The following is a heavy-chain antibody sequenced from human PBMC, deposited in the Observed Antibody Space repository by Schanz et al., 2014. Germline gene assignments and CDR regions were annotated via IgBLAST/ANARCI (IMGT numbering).Heavy chain of an antibody. Sequence: EVQLVESGGGLVQPGGSLRLSCAASGFTFSTYWMSWVRQAPGKGLEWVANIKQDESERSYVDSVKGRFTISRDNAKNSLYLQMNSLRAEDTAVYYCARDRGHVEQLVLEWYYAMDVWGQGTTVAVSS. D-gene: IGHD6-6*01. CDR2: IKQDESER. CDR3: ARDRGHVEQLVLEWYYAMDV. J-gene: IGHJ6*02. V-gene: IGHV3-7*03. CDR1: GFTFSTYW.